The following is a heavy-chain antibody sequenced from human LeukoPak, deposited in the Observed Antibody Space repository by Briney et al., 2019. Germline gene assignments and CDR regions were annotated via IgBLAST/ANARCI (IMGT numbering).Heavy chain of an antibody. CDR1: GFAFSSYA. D-gene: IGHD3-10*01. V-gene: IGHV3-64*03. CDR2: ISRDGGSI. CDR3: MKDRVLRGSGSYGDY. J-gene: IGHJ4*02. Sequence: GGSLRLSCSASGFAFSSYAMYWVRQAPGKGLEYVSAISRDGGSIYPADSVKGRITISRDNSKNTLYLQMSSLRPEDTAVYYCMKDRVLRGSGSYGDYWGQGTLVTVSS.